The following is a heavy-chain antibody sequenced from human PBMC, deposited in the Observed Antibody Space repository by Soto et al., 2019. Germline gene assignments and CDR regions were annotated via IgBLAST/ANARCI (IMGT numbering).Heavy chain of an antibody. CDR2: MNPNSGNT. Sequence: QVQLVQSGAEVKKPGASVKVSCKASGYTFTSYDINWVRQATGQGLEWMGWMNPNSGNTGYAQKFQGRVTMTRNTSIITAYMELSSLRSEDTAVYYCARDYDILMSNWFDPWGQGTLVTVSS. CDR1: GYTFTSYD. J-gene: IGHJ5*02. D-gene: IGHD3-9*01. CDR3: ARDYDILMSNWFDP. V-gene: IGHV1-8*01.